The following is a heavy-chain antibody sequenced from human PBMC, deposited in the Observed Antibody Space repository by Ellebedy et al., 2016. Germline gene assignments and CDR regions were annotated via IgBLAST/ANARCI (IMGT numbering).Heavy chain of an antibody. V-gene: IGHV3-23*01. J-gene: IGHJ4*02. CDR3: YYGHYSGY. D-gene: IGHD4-17*01. Sequence: GESLKISCAPSGLTVSSFFMGWVRQAPGKGLEWVSTMRGDGAKTHLADSVKGRFTISRDNSRYTLYLQMDSLRAADTAVYYCYYGHYSGYWGQGTLVTVSS. CDR2: MRGDGAKT. CDR1: GLTVSSFF.